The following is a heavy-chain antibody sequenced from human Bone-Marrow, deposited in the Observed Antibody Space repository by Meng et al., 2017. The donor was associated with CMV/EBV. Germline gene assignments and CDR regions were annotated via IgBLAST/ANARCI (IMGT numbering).Heavy chain of an antibody. CDR3: ASKGDRGMDV. V-gene: IGHV3-48*04. J-gene: IGHJ6*02. D-gene: IGHD3-16*01. CDR2: ISSGSSTI. Sequence: GESLKISCAASGFTLSSYDMNWVRQAPGKGLEWVSSISSGSSTIYYADSVKGRFTISRDNAKKTLYLQMNSLRAEDTAVYYCASKGDRGMDVWGQGTTVTVSS. CDR1: GFTLSSYD.